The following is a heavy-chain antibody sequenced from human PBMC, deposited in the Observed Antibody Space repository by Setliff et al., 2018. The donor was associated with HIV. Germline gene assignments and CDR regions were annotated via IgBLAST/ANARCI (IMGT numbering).Heavy chain of an antibody. Sequence: KTSETLSLTCTVSGGSLSRNFWSWIRQTPGKGLEWIGYIFYGGSTNYNPSLKSRVTISVDTSNNQFSLKLTSVTAADTAVYYCARHHPSVAVAGPFDRWGQGALVTVSS. D-gene: IGHD6-19*01. V-gene: IGHV4-59*08. CDR2: IFYGGST. CDR1: GGSLSRNF. CDR3: ARHHPSVAVAGPFDR. J-gene: IGHJ4*02.